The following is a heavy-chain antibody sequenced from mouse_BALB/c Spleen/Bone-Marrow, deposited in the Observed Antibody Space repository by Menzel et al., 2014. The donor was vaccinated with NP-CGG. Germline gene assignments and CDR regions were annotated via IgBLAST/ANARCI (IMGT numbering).Heavy chain of an antibody. CDR3: ARHYGSNYYAMDY. D-gene: IGHD1-1*01. V-gene: IGHV2-6-7*01. CDR2: IWGDGRT. CDR1: GFSLTGYG. J-gene: IGHJ4*01. Sequence: VMLVESGPGLVAPSQSLSITCTVSGFSLTGYGVNWVRQPPGKGLEWLGMIWGDGRTDYNSAFKSRLSISKDNSKSQVFLKMNRLQTDDTARYYCARHYGSNYYAMDYWGQGTSVTVSS.